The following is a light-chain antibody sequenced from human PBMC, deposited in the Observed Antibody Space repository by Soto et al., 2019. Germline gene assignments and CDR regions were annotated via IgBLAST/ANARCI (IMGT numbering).Light chain of an antibody. CDR2: GAS. V-gene: IGKV3-20*01. CDR1: QSVDSSF. Sequence: EIVVTQSPGTRSLPPGERATLSCRASQSVDSSFLGWYQQKPGQSPRLLIYGASSRASGIPDRFSGSGSGTDFTLSINGLDPEDFAVYYCQQYGSSPITFGGGTKVDIK. J-gene: IGKJ4*01. CDR3: QQYGSSPIT.